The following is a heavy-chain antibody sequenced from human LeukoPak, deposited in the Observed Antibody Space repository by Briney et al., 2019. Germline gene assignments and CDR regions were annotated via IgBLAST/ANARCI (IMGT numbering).Heavy chain of an antibody. CDR2: IVPMYDTA. CDR1: VGTFSSYA. J-gene: IGHJ4*02. D-gene: IGHD3-22*01. V-gene: IGHV1-69*06. Sequence: SVNVSCKAPVGTFSSYAVSWVRQAPGQGLEGMGRIVPMYDTADYAQRFQGRVTITADKSTGTVFMELSSLRSEETGIYYCVRAYDSSGPQKNYFDFWGQGTLVTVYS. CDR3: VRAYDSSGPQKNYFDF.